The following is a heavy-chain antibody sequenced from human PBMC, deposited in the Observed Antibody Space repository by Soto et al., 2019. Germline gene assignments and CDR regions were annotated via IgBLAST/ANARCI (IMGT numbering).Heavy chain of an antibody. CDR3: ARGRGVVIPAGTPDAFDV. CDR2: ISAFNGYT. D-gene: IGHD2-21*01. Sequence: GASVKVSCKASGYIFNKDGVNWVRQAPGQGLEWMGRISAFNGYTNFAQKFQGSVTLTTDTSTNTAYMELSSLRSDDTAIYYCARGRGVVIPAGTPDAFDVWGQGTMVTVSS. V-gene: IGHV1-18*01. J-gene: IGHJ3*01. CDR1: GYIFNKDG.